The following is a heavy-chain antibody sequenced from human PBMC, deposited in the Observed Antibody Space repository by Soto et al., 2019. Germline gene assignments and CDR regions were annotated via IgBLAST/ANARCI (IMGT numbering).Heavy chain of an antibody. D-gene: IGHD3-10*01. V-gene: IGHV3-9*01. CDR3: AKAPVYGSGGWFDP. Sequence: ESQLVESGGGLVQPGRSLRLSCEASGFIFKNYAMVWVRQGPGKGLEWVSSISWNSGNLDYGDSVKGRFTISRDNAKNALHLQMNSLRTEDTAWYFCAKAPVYGSGGWFDPWGQGPLVTVSS. CDR1: GFIFKNYA. J-gene: IGHJ5*02. CDR2: ISWNSGNL.